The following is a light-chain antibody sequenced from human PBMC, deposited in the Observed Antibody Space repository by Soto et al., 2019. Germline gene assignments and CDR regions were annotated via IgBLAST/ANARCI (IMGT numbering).Light chain of an antibody. J-gene: IGKJ4*01. CDR3: QQRSDGPLT. CDR1: QSVSSY. CDR2: DAS. Sequence: EIVLTQSPATLSLSPGERVTLSCRASQSVSSYFAWYQQKPGQAPRLLIYDASTRAAGIPPRFSGSGSGTDFTLTISSLEPDDFAVYYCQQRSDGPLTFGGGTKVEIK. V-gene: IGKV3-11*01.